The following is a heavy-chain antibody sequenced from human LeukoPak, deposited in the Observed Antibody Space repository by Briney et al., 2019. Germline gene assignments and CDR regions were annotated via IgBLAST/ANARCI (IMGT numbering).Heavy chain of an antibody. Sequence: VGSLRLSCVASGFTFSSYIMNWVRQAPGKGLEWLSYIDSSGSTTYYAPSVKGRFTMSRDNSQNTQYLQMNSLRVEDTAVYYCAKASEVGRGYFDYWGQETLVPVSS. J-gene: IGHJ4*02. D-gene: IGHD1-26*01. CDR2: IDSSGSTT. V-gene: IGHV3-48*01. CDR3: AKASEVGRGYFDY. CDR1: GFTFSSYI.